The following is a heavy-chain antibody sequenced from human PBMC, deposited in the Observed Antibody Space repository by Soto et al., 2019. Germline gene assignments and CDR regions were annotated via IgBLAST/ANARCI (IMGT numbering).Heavy chain of an antibody. V-gene: IGHV3-48*02. CDR2: ISSSSSTI. CDR1: GFTFLLYS. CDR3: ARVGTAARADGGNWRFDY. Sequence: GWSLRLSCAASGFTFLLYSIHWVRQAPGKGLEWVSYISSSSSTIYYADSVKGRFTISRYPAKNSLYLQMNSLRDEDTAVYYCARVGTAARADGGNWRFDYWGQGTLVTVSS. D-gene: IGHD2-15*01. J-gene: IGHJ4*02.